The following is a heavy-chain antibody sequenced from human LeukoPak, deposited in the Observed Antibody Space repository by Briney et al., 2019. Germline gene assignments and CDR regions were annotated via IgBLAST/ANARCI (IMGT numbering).Heavy chain of an antibody. J-gene: IGHJ6*02. CDR3: ARGPYYYDSSGYLDYYYYYYGMDV. D-gene: IGHD3-22*01. Sequence: SETLSLTCVLYGGSFSGYYWNWIRPPPGKGMGWIGEIILSGSQNFNPSLKSRVTISVNTSKNQFSLKLSSVTAADTAVYYCARGPYYYDSSGYLDYYYYYYGMDVWGQGTTVTVSS. CDR2: IILSGSQ. CDR1: GGSFSGYY. V-gene: IGHV4-34*01.